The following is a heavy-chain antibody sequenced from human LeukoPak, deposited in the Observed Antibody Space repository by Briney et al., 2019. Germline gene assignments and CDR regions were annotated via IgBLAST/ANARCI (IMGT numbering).Heavy chain of an antibody. D-gene: IGHD6-13*01. V-gene: IGHV3-23*01. Sequence: GGSLRLSCVASGFTFSTYAMSWVRQAPGKGLEWVSTLSGSGGSTYYADSVKGRFTISRDNSKNTLYLQMNSLRAEDTAVYYCAKDWGYSSSWSYYFDYWGQGTLVTVSS. J-gene: IGHJ4*02. CDR2: LSGSGGST. CDR1: GFTFSTYA. CDR3: AKDWGYSSSWSYYFDY.